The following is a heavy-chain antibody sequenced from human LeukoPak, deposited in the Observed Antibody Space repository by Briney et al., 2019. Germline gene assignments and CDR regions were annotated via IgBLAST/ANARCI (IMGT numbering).Heavy chain of an antibody. D-gene: IGHD3-16*01. CDR1: GGSISSYY. Sequence: SETLSLTCTVSGGSISSYYWSWIRQPPGKGLEWIGYIYYSGSTNYNPSLKSRVTISVDTSKNQFSLKLSSVTAADTAVYYCARDTPGGRTFDYWGQGTLVAVSS. CDR3: ARDTPGGRTFDY. CDR2: IYYSGST. J-gene: IGHJ4*02. V-gene: IGHV4-59*01.